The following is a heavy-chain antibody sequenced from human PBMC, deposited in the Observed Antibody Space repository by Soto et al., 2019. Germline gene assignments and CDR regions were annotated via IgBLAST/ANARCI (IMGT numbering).Heavy chain of an antibody. V-gene: IGHV4-59*01. CDR1: GGSISSYY. D-gene: IGHD6-13*01. CDR3: AREVGAAAGYYYYGMDG. Sequence: SETLSLTCTVSGGSISSYYWSWIRQPPGKGLEWIGYIYYSGSTNYNPSLKSRVTISVDTSKNQFSLKLSSVTAADTAVYYCAREVGAAAGYYYYGMDGWGQGNTVTVSS. J-gene: IGHJ6*02. CDR2: IYYSGST.